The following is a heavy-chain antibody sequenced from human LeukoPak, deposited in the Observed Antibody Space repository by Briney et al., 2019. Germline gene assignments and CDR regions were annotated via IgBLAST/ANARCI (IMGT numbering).Heavy chain of an antibody. CDR2: IYYSGST. CDR1: GGSISSYY. Sequence: SETLSLTCTVSGGSISSYYWGWIRQPPGKGLEWIGSIYYSGSTYYNPSLKSRVTISVDTSKNQFSLKLSSVTAADTAVYYCARAPRDRGYCGATSCFEYMDVWGRGTTVTISS. V-gene: IGHV4-39*07. D-gene: IGHD2-2*01. CDR3: ARAPRDRGYCGATSCFEYMDV. J-gene: IGHJ6*03.